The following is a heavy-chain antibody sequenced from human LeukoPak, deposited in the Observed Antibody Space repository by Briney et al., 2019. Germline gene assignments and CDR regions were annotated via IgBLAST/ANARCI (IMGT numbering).Heavy chain of an antibody. V-gene: IGHV4-39*07. J-gene: IGHJ6*03. CDR2: IYYSGST. CDR3: ARGARSPGYDYVWGSYRYYYYYYMDV. CDR1: GGSISSSGYY. Sequence: PSVTLSLTCTVSGGSISSSGYYCGWIRQPPGKGLEWIGSIYYSGSTYFNPSLKSRFTISVDTSKNQFSLKLSSVTAADTGVYYCARGARSPGYDYVWGSYRYYYYYYMDVWGKGTTVTVSS. D-gene: IGHD3-16*02.